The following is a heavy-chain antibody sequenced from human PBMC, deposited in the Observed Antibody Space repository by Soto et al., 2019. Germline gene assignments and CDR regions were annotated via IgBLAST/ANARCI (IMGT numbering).Heavy chain of an antibody. CDR3: ARGNYDILTGYFRGYGY. J-gene: IGHJ4*02. V-gene: IGHV4-34*01. CDR2: INHSGST. Sequence: SETLSLTCAVYGGSFSGYYWSWIRQPPGKGLEWIGEINHSGSTNYNPSLKSRVTISADTSKNQFSLKLSSVTAADTAVYYCARGNYDILTGYFRGYGYWGQGTLVTSPQ. CDR1: GGSFSGYY. D-gene: IGHD3-9*01.